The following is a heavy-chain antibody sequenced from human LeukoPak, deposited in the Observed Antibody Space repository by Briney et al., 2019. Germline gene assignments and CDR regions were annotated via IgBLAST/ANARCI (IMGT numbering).Heavy chain of an antibody. J-gene: IGHJ3*02. V-gene: IGHV4-39*01. Sequence: PSETLSLTCIVTGGSISSSFYYWGWIRQPPGKGLEWIGSSYYSGSTDYNPSLKSRGTISVETSKNQFSLKLRSVTAADTAVYYCARVAQRYYDFWSGYSILGALDAFDIWGQGTMVTVSS. CDR2: SYYSGST. CDR3: ARVAQRYYDFWSGYSILGALDAFDI. D-gene: IGHD3-3*01. CDR1: GGSISSSFYY.